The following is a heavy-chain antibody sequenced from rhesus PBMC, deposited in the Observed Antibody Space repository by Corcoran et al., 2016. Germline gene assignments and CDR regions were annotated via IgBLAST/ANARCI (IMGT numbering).Heavy chain of an antibody. CDR1: GGSISDSYR. J-gene: IGHJ4*01. V-gene: IGHV4S10*01. CDR2: LLGSSTNP. CDR3: ARECLTTVTWVYYFDY. Sequence: QVQLQESGPGLVKPSETLSLTCAVSGGSISDSYRWSWIRQPQGQGLEGIGYLLGSSTNPNSNPSLKSRVTISKDTSKTQFSLKLSSVTAADTAVYYCARECLTTVTWVYYFDYWGQGVLVTVSS. D-gene: IGHD4-35*01.